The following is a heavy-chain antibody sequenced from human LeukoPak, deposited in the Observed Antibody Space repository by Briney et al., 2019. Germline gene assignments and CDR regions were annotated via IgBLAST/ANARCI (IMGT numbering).Heavy chain of an antibody. CDR3: ARDPMKPVPGQRYFDL. J-gene: IGHJ2*01. CDR1: GGTFSNYA. D-gene: IGHD3-22*01. V-gene: IGHV1-69*04. Sequence: SVKVSCKASGGTFSNYAISWVRQAPGQGLEWMGRIIPILGTPNYAQNFQDRVTVTADKSTSTAYMELSSLRFEDTAVYYCARDPMKPVPGQRYFDLWGRGTLVTVSS. CDR2: IIPILGTP.